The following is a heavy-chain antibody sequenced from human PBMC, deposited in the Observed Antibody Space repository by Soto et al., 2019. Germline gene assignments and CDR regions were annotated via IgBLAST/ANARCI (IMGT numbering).Heavy chain of an antibody. CDR2: ISGSGGVT. D-gene: IGHD3-3*01. Sequence: EVQLLESGGDLVQPGGSLRLSCAASGFTFSSFGMSWVRQAPGKGLEWVSGISGSGGVTFDADSVMGRFTISRDNSKNPLYLQMSSLRAEDTAVYYCAKSRVWSGYSYFDYWGQGTRVTVSS. CDR1: GFTFSSFG. V-gene: IGHV3-23*01. CDR3: AKSRVWSGYSYFDY. J-gene: IGHJ4*02.